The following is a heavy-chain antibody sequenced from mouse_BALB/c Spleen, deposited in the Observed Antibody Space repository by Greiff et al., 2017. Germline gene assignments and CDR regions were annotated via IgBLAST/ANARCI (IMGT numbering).Heavy chain of an antibody. J-gene: IGHJ3*01. CDR1: GFTFSSFG. V-gene: IGHV5-17*02. D-gene: IGHD1-1*01. Sequence: DVHLVESGGGLVQPGGSRKLSCAASGFTFSSFGMHWVRQAPEKGLEWVAYISSGSSTIYYADTVKGRFTISRDNPKNTLFLQMTSLRSEDTAMYYCARDYGSSYLAWFAYWGQGTLVTVSA. CDR2: ISSGSSTI. CDR3: ARDYGSSYLAWFAY.